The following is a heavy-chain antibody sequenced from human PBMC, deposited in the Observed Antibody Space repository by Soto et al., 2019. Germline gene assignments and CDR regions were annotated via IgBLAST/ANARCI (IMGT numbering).Heavy chain of an antibody. V-gene: IGHV1-69*13. Sequence: SVKVSCKASGGTFSSYAISWVRQAPGQGLEWMGGIIPIFGTANYAQKFQGRVTITADESTSTAYMELSRLRSDDTAVYYCARDADDFWSGTFNWFDPWGQGTLVTVSS. D-gene: IGHD3-3*01. CDR3: ARDADDFWSGTFNWFDP. J-gene: IGHJ5*02. CDR2: IIPIFGTA. CDR1: GGTFSSYA.